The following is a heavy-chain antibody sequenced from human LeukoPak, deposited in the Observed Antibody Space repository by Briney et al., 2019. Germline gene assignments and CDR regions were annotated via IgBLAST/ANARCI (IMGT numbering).Heavy chain of an antibody. CDR2: MYNRGNT. D-gene: IGHD7-27*01. V-gene: IGHV4-59*08. J-gene: IGHJ4*02. Sequence: PSETLSLTCTVSGDSFSRYYWSWLRQSPGKGLEWIGHMYNRGNTHYNPSLKSRVTISVDSSKNQFSLTLTSVTAADTAVFYCARRPHNWGFDYWGQGTVVTVSS. CDR1: GDSFSRYY. CDR3: ARRPHNWGFDY.